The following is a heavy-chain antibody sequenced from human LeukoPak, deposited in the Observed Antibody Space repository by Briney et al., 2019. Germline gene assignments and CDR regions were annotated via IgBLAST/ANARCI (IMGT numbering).Heavy chain of an antibody. D-gene: IGHD2-2*02. CDR2: IYPGDSDT. Sequence: GASLKISCKGSVYSFTSYWIGWVRQLPGKGLEWMGIIYPGDSDTRYSPSFQGHATISADKSISTAYLQWSSLKASDTAMYYCARRYGCSSTSCYTSALDYWGQGTLVTVSS. CDR3: ARRYGCSSTSCYTSALDY. J-gene: IGHJ4*02. CDR1: VYSFTSYW. V-gene: IGHV5-51*01.